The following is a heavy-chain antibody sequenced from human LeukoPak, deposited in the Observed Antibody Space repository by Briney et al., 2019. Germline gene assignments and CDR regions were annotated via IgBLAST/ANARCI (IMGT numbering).Heavy chain of an antibody. J-gene: IGHJ3*02. CDR3: ARDYLCAFDI. D-gene: IGHD5-12*01. CDR2: INTDGSST. Sequence: GGSLRLSCAASGFTFSSYGMHWVRQGPGKGLVWVSRINTDGSSTSNAESVKGRFTISRDNAKNTLYLQMNSLRAEDTAVYYCARDYLCAFDIWGQGTMVTVSS. CDR1: GFTFSSYG. V-gene: IGHV3-74*01.